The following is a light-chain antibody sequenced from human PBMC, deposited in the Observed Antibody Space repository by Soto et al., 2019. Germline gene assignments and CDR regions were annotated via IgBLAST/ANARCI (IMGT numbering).Light chain of an antibody. CDR3: TSYTSSNTLV. CDR2: DNN. V-gene: IGLV1-51*01. J-gene: IGLJ2*01. Sequence: QSVLTQPPSVSAAPGQKVTISCSGSSSNIGNNYVSWYQQLPGTAPKLLIYDNNKRPSGIPDRFSGSKSGTSATLGITGLQTGDEADYYCTSYTSSNTLVIGGGTKVTVL. CDR1: SSNIGNNY.